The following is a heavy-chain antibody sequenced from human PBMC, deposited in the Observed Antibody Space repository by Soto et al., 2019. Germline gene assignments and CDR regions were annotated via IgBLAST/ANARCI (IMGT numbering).Heavy chain of an antibody. D-gene: IGHD3-22*01. CDR2: ISYDGSNK. CDR3: KISSGYSPFDY. CDR1: GFTFSSYG. J-gene: IGHJ4*02. V-gene: IGHV3-30*03. Sequence: QVQLVESGGGVVQPGRSLRLSCAASGFTFSSYGMHWVRQAPGKGLEWVAVISYDGSNKYYADSVQGRFTISRDNSKNTLYLQMNSLRAEDTAVYYCKISSGYSPFDYWGQGTLVTVSS.